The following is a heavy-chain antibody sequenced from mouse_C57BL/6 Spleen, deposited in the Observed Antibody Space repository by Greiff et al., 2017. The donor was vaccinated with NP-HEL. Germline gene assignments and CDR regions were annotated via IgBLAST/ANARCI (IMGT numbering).Heavy chain of an antibody. CDR1: GYTFTSYW. CDR2: IDPSDSET. J-gene: IGHJ4*01. Sequence: QVQLKQPGAELVRPGSSVKLSCKASGYTFTSYWMHWVKQRPIQGLEWIGNIDPSDSETHYNQKFKDKATLTVDKSSSTAYMQLSSLTSEDSAVYYCARGDSSNAMDYWGQGTSVTVSS. CDR3: ARGDSSNAMDY. V-gene: IGHV1-52*01. D-gene: IGHD3-2*02.